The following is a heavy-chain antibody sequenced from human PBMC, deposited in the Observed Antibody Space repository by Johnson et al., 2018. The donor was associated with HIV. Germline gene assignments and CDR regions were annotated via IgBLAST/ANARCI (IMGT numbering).Heavy chain of an antibody. CDR1: GFTFSSYW. CDR3: AKGRSGAGGAFDI. CDR2: IRYDGSNK. Sequence: QVQLVESGGGLVQPGGSLRLSCAASGFTFSSYWMHWVRQAPGKGLVWVAFIRYDGSNKYYVDSVKGRFTISRDNAKNTLYLQMNSLRAEDTAVYYCAKGRSGAGGAFDIWGQGTMVTVSS. D-gene: IGHD3-10*01. J-gene: IGHJ3*02. V-gene: IGHV3-30*02.